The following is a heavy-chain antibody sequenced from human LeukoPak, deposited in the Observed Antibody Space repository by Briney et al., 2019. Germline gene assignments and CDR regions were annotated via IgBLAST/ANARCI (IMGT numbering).Heavy chain of an antibody. D-gene: IGHD6-6*01. Sequence: PSQTLSLTCTVSGGSINSGGYYWTWIRQSPGKGLEWIGNIYHSGSTYYNPSLKSRVTISGDTSKNQFSLKLTSVTAADTAVYYCARDSGGSSGMDVWGQGTTVTVSS. CDR2: IYHSGST. CDR1: GGSINSGGYY. CDR3: ARDSGGSSGMDV. J-gene: IGHJ6*02. V-gene: IGHV4-31*03.